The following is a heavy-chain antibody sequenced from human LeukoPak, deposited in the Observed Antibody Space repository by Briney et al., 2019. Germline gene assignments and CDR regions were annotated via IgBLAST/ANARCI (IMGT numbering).Heavy chain of an antibody. Sequence: ASVKVSCKASGYTFTSYGISWVRQAPGRGLEWMGWISAYNGNTNYAQKLQGRVTMTTDTSTSTAYMELSSLRSEDTAVYYCARDRGPLPYNWNGNWFDPWGQGTLVTVSS. D-gene: IGHD1-20*01. CDR2: ISAYNGNT. CDR1: GYTFTSYG. CDR3: ARDRGPLPYNWNGNWFDP. V-gene: IGHV1-18*01. J-gene: IGHJ5*02.